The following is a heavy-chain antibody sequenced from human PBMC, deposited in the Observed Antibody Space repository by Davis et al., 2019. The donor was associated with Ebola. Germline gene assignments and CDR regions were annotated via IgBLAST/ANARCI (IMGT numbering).Heavy chain of an antibody. CDR3: TTLSTVTTMYFDL. CDR1: GFTLSDHY. D-gene: IGHD4-17*01. Sequence: GESLKISCAASGFTLSDHYMDWVRQAPGKGLEWVGRIKSKTDGGTTEYAAPVKGRFTMSRDDSKNTLYLQMNSLKIDDTAVYYCTTLSTVTTMYFDLWGRGTLVTVSS. V-gene: IGHV3-15*01. J-gene: IGHJ2*01. CDR2: IKSKTDGGTT.